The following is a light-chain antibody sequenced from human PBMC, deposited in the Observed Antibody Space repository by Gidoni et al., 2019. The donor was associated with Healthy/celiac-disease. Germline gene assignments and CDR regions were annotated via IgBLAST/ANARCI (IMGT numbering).Light chain of an antibody. Sequence: SSELTQDPAVSVSLGPTFRNKCEGDSLRSSYASWYQQKPGQAPVLVIYGKNNRPSGLPERFSGSSSGNTASLTITGAQAEDEADYYCNSRDSSGNHLYVFGTGTKVTVL. CDR3: NSRDSSGNHLYV. CDR1: SLRSSY. CDR2: GKN. V-gene: IGLV3-19*01. J-gene: IGLJ1*01.